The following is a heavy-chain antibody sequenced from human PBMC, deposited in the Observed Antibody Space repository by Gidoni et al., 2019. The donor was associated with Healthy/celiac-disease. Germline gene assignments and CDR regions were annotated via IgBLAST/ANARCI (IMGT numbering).Heavy chain of an antibody. CDR3: ARDIGLRYYYDSSGYSNWFDP. J-gene: IGHJ5*02. CDR2: IAYDGSNK. D-gene: IGHD3-22*01. Sequence: QVQLVASGDCVVQPGRSLELHFAASGLPFRCYALLCVRQAPGKGLEWVAVIAYDGSNKYYADSVKGRFTISRDNSKNTLYLQMNSLRAEDTAVYYCARDIGLRYYYDSSGYSNWFDPWGQGTLVTVSS. V-gene: IGHV3-30*04. CDR1: GLPFRCYA.